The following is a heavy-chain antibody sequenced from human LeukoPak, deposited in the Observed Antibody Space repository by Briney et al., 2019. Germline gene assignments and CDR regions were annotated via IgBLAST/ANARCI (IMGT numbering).Heavy chain of an antibody. CDR2: INHSGST. V-gene: IGHV4-34*01. J-gene: IGHJ5*02. CDR3: ARVDFWSFDP. CDR1: GGSFSGYY. D-gene: IGHD3-3*01. Sequence: SETLSLTCAVYGGSFSGYYWSWIRQPPGKGLEWIGEINHSGSTNYNPSLKSRVTISVDTSKNQFSLKLSSVTAADTAVYYCARVDFWSFDPWGQGTLVTVSS.